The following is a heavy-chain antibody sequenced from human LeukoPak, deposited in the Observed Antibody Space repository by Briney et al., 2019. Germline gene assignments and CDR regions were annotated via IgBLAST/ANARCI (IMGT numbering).Heavy chain of an antibody. D-gene: IGHD3-3*01. CDR2: IYPGDSDT. Sequence: GESLKISCKGSGYSFTSYWIGWVRQMPGKGLEWMGIIYPGDSDTRYSPSFQGQVTISADKSISTAYLQWSRLKASDTAMYYCARRAQYYDFWSGAHPDYYYYMDVWGKGTTVTVSS. CDR1: GYSFTSYW. V-gene: IGHV5-51*03. J-gene: IGHJ6*03. CDR3: ARRAQYYDFWSGAHPDYYYYMDV.